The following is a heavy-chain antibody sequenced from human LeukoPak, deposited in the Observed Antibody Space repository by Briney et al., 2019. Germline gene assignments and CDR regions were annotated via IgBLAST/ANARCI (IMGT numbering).Heavy chain of an antibody. D-gene: IGHD4-23*01. J-gene: IGHJ4*02. CDR1: GFTFTCCW. CDR2: IKQNGGGK. CDR3: ARVPGVTRYFDS. Sequence: LGGSLRLSCAASGFTFTCCWMSWVRHTPGKGLEWVASIKQNGGGKFYADSVKGRFTISRDNAKNSLYLQLNSLRAEDTAVYYCARVPGVTRYFDSWGQGILVTVSS. V-gene: IGHV3-7*01.